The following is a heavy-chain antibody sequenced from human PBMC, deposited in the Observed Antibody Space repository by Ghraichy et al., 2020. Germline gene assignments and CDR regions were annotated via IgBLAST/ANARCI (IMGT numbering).Heavy chain of an antibody. D-gene: IGHD3-22*01. CDR2: IYYSGST. V-gene: IGHV4-39*01. CDR1: GGSISSSSYY. CDR3: ARGYYYDSSGYYYYFDY. J-gene: IGHJ4*02. Sequence: SETLSLTCTVSGGSISSSSYYWGWIRQPPGKGLEWIGSIYYSGSTYYNPSLKSRVTISVDTSKNQFSLKLSSVTAADTAVYYCARGYYYDSSGYYYYFDYWGQGTLVTVSS.